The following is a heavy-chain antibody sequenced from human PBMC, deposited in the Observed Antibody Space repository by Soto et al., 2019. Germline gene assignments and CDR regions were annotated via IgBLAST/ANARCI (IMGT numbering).Heavy chain of an antibody. D-gene: IGHD4-17*01. Sequence: VQLLESGGGLVQPGGSLRLSCAASGFTFSSYTMSWVRQAPGKGLEWVSVISGGSDITSYADSVKGRFTISRDNSKSTLYLQTNSLRAEDTAIYYCAKGSTVATRHFDYWGQGTLVTVSS. J-gene: IGHJ4*02. V-gene: IGHV3-23*01. CDR3: AKGSTVATRHFDY. CDR1: GFTFSSYT. CDR2: ISGGSDIT.